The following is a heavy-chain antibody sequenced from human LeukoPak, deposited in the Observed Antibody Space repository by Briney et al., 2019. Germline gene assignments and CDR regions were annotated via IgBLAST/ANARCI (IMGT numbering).Heavy chain of an antibody. Sequence: SETLSLTCTVSGGSISSGGYYWSWIRQPPGKGLEWIGEINHSGSTNYNPSLKSRVTISVDTSKNQFSLKLSSVTAADTAVYYCARGGYYGSGSYYIPTYNWFDPWGQGTLVTVSS. CDR1: GGSISSGGYY. D-gene: IGHD3-10*01. J-gene: IGHJ5*02. CDR3: ARGGYYGSGSYYIPTYNWFDP. V-gene: IGHV4-39*07. CDR2: INHSGST.